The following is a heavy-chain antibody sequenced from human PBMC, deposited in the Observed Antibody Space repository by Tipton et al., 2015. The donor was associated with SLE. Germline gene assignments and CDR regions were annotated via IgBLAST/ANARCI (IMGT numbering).Heavy chain of an antibody. CDR1: GDSISSGY. J-gene: IGHJ5*02. D-gene: IGHD6-19*01. Sequence: TLSLTCTVSGDSISSGYWSWIRQPPGKGLEWIGYLYNSGTTIYNPSLMSRVTISADTSKKQFSLKLTSVTAADTAVYYCAKEAYGSGPRDNWFGPWGQGTLVTVSS. V-gene: IGHV4-4*08. CDR2: LYNSGTT. CDR3: AKEAYGSGPRDNWFGP.